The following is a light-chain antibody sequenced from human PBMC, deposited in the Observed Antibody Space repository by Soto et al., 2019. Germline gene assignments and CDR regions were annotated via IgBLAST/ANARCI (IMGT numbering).Light chain of an antibody. J-gene: IGKJ2*01. V-gene: IGKV3-15*01. CDR1: QSVASN. CDR2: GAS. Sequence: GSLSVSPGDGVTLSCRASQSVASNVAWYQQKPGQGPRLLIHGASTRAVGVPARFSGSGSGTDFTLTISSLQSEDFAVYYCQQYHNWPPQYTFGQGTKLQIK. CDR3: QQYHNWPPQYT.